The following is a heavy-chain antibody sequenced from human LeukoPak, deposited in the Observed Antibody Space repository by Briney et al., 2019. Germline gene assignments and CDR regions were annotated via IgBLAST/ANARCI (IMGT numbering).Heavy chain of an antibody. D-gene: IGHD6-13*01. CDR2: INHSGST. V-gene: IGHV4-34*01. J-gene: IGHJ4*02. CDR3: ARGCIAAAGTCRSPPGFYVY. Sequence: SETLSLTCAVYGGSFSGYYWSWIRQPPGKGLEWIGEINHSGSTNYNPSLKSRVTISVDTSKNQFSLKLSSVTAADTAVYYCARGCIAAAGTCRSPPGFYVYWGQGTLVTVSS. CDR1: GGSFSGYY.